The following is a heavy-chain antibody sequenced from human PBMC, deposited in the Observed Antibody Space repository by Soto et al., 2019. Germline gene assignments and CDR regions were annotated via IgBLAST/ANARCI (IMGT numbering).Heavy chain of an antibody. CDR1: GESVSSYW. CDR3: ARLDYYYDSSGYYSMQDAFAI. J-gene: IGHJ3*02. V-gene: IGHV5-51*01. Sequence: GAAQXSSGEGSGESVSSYWRGWVRQMPGKGMEGMGLIYPSDSDTRYPPSFQGQVTISADKSISTAYLQWSSLTASDTAMYYCARLDYYYDSSGYYSMQDAFAIWGQGTMVTVSS. CDR2: IYPSDSDT. D-gene: IGHD3-22*01.